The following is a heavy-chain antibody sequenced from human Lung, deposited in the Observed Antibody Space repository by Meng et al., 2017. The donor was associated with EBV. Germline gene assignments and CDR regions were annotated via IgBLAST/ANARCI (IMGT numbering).Heavy chain of an antibody. V-gene: IGHV2-5*02. J-gene: IGHJ5*02. CDR3: ALFTRSWFDP. Sequence: QITVEESGPSLVQPTQALTLACTFSGFSLSTSEVGVGWIRQPPGKALEWLAVIYWDDDKRYSPSLKSRLTITKDTSKNQVVLTLTNMDPVDTATYYCALFTRSWFDPWGQGTLVTVSS. D-gene: IGHD2-2*01. CDR2: IYWDDDK. CDR1: GFSLSTSEVG.